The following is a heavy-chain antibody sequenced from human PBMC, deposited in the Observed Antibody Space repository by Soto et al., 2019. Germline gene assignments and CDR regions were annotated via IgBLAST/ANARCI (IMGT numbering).Heavy chain of an antibody. Sequence: ASVKVSFTASCYTFTSDYVHWVRQAPGQGLEWMGIINPSGGSTSYAQKFQGRVTMTRDTSTSTVYMELSSLRSEDTAVYYCARDAKDYGGNHDFDYWGQGTLVTVSS. CDR3: ARDAKDYGGNHDFDY. CDR2: INPSGGST. V-gene: IGHV1-46*01. J-gene: IGHJ4*02. D-gene: IGHD4-17*01. CDR1: CYTFTSDY.